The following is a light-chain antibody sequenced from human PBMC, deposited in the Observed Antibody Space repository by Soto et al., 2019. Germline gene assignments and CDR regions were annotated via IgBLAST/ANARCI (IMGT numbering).Light chain of an antibody. CDR1: QRVSTW. V-gene: IGKV1D-16*01. Sequence: DIQMTQSPSSVSASVGDRVTISCRASQRVSTWLAWYQQKPGKAPKLLIYAASRLQSGVPSRFSGSGSGTEFTLTISSLQPDDFATYYCQQYNSYSRTFGQGTKVDVK. CDR2: AAS. CDR3: QQYNSYSRT. J-gene: IGKJ1*01.